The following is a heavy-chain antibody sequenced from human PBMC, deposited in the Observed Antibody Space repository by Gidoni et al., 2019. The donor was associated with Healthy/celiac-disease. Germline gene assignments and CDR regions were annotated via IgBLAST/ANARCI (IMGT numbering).Heavy chain of an antibody. D-gene: IGHD6-19*01. Sequence: QLQLQESGPGLVKPSETLSLTCTVSGGSISSSSYYWGWIRQPPGKGLEWIGSIYYSGSTYYNPSLKSRVTISVDTSKNQFSLKLSSVTAADTAVYYCAMPPLGSGWYGGFDYWGQGTLVTVSS. V-gene: IGHV4-39*01. J-gene: IGHJ4*02. CDR2: IYYSGST. CDR3: AMPPLGSGWYGGFDY. CDR1: GGSISSSSYY.